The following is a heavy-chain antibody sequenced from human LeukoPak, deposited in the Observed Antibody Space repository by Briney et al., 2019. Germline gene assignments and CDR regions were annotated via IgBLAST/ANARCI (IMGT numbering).Heavy chain of an antibody. D-gene: IGHD1-26*01. CDR1: GGSISSYY. V-gene: IGHV4-59*01. J-gene: IGHJ4*02. CDR2: IYYSGST. CDR3: ARGGGGRSSPASY. Sequence: PSETLSLTCTVSGGSISSYYWSWIRQPPGKGLEWIGDIYYSGSTNYNPSLKSRVTISVDTSKNQFSLKLNSLTAADTAAYYRARGGGGRSSPASYWGQGTLVTVSS.